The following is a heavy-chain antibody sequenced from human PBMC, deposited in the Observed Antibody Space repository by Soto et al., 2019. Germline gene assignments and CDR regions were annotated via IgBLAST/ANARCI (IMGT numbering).Heavy chain of an antibody. V-gene: IGHV5-51*01. Sequence: GESLKISCEGSGYRFTSYWIGWVRQMPGKGLEWMGIIYPGDSDTRYSPSFQGQVTISADKSINTAYLQWSSLKASDTAIYYCARHGRPSGYDSSWYDYWGQGTLVTVSS. D-gene: IGHD6-13*01. CDR1: GYRFTSYW. CDR3: ARHGRPSGYDSSWYDY. J-gene: IGHJ4*02. CDR2: IYPGDSDT.